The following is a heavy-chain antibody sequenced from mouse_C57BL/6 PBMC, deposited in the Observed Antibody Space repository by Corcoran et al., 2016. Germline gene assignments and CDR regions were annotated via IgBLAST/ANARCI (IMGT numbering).Heavy chain of an antibody. V-gene: IGHV1-26*01. D-gene: IGHD4-1*01. CDR3: ARRLTGTFSYFDY. Sequence: EVQLQQSGPELVKPGASVKISCKASGYTFTDYYMNWVKQSHGKSLEWIGDINPNNGGTSYNQKFKGKATLTVDKSSSTAYMELRSLTSEYSAVYYCARRLTGTFSYFDYWGQGTTLTVSS. CDR2: INPNNGGT. CDR1: GYTFTDYY. J-gene: IGHJ2*01.